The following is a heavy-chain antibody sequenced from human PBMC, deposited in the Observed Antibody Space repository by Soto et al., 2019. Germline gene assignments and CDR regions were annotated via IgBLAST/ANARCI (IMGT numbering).Heavy chain of an antibody. V-gene: IGHV4-30-4*01. J-gene: IGHJ4*02. D-gene: IGHD2-2*02. CDR2: IYYSGST. CDR3: ARAPYQLLYDY. Sequence: SETLSLTCTVSGGSINSGDYYWSWIRQPPGKGLEWIGYIYYSGSTYYNPSLKSRVTISVDTSKNQFSLKLSSVTAADTAVYYCARAPYQLLYDYWGQGTLVTVSS. CDR1: GGSINSGDYY.